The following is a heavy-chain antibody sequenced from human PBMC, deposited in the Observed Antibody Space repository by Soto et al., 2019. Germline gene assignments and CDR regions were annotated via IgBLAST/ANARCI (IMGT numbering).Heavy chain of an antibody. D-gene: IGHD3-16*01. CDR1: GFSFSLIW. CDR3: ARTGWPQSSYYFDY. CDR2: INEDVSEK. Sequence: EVQLAESGGGLVQPGGSLRLSCAASGFSFSLIWMSWVRQTPGKGLEWVANINEDVSEKFFADSVKGRFTISRDNAKNSLSLQMNSLTADDTAVYYCARTGWPQSSYYFDYWGQGTLVTVSS. J-gene: IGHJ4*02. V-gene: IGHV3-7*03.